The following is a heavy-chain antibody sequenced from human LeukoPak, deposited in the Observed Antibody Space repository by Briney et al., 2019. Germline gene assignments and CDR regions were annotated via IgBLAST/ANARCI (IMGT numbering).Heavy chain of an antibody. Sequence: GESLKISCKGSGYSFTSYWIGWVRQTPGKGLGWMGIISPDDSDNRYSPSFQGQVTISADKSISTAYLQWSSLKASDTAMYYCARLGAYCGGDCYPDFDYWGQGTLVTVSS. CDR2: ISPDDSDN. D-gene: IGHD2-21*02. J-gene: IGHJ4*02. V-gene: IGHV5-51*01. CDR1: GYSFTSYW. CDR3: ARLGAYCGGDCYPDFDY.